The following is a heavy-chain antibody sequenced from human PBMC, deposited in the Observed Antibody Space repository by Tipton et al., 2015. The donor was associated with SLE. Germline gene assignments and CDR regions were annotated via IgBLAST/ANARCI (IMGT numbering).Heavy chain of an antibody. V-gene: IGHV4-59*11. CDR2: IYYSGST. CDR1: GVSISSHY. J-gene: IGHJ4*02. CDR3: ARSAGYGSNWAHFDY. D-gene: IGHD6-13*01. Sequence: LRLSCTVSGVSISSHYWPWMRQPPGKGLEWIGYIYYSGSTNYDPALKKRVTISVDTSKNQFSLKLSSVTAADTAVYYCARSAGYGSNWAHFDYWGQGTLVTVSS.